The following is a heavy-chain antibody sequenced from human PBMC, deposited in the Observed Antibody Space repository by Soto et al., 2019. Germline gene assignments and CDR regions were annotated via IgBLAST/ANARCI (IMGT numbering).Heavy chain of an antibody. CDR3: AREASGYDF. V-gene: IGHV1-69*13. J-gene: IGHJ1*01. CDR1: GGTFSSFG. D-gene: IGHD5-12*01. Sequence: ASVKVSCKASGGTFSSFGISWVRQAPGQGPEWMGGIIPVFGRPNYAQRFRGRLTITADESTNTSYMELIDLTSEGTAVYYCAREASGYDFWGQGTQVTVSS. CDR2: IIPVFGRP.